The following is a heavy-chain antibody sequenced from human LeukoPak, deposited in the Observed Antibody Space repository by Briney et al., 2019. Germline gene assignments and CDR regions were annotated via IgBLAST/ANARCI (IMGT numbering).Heavy chain of an antibody. Sequence: SETLSLTCTVSGGSISSSGYQWGWIRQPPGKGLEWIGSIYDSGSTYYNPSLKSRVTISVDTSKNQFSLKLTSVTAADTAVYYCAAVPESYYTLYYFNYWGQGTLVTVSS. CDR3: AAVPESYYTLYYFNY. V-gene: IGHV4-39*01. J-gene: IGHJ4*02. D-gene: IGHD3-10*01. CDR1: GGSISSSGYQ. CDR2: IYDSGST.